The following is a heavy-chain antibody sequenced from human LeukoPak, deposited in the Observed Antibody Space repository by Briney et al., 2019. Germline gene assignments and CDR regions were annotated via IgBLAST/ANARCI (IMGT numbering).Heavy chain of an antibody. CDR3: ARHDHYYDSSGYYPRFDP. CDR2: IYYSGST. Sequence: KPSETLSLTCTVSGGSISSSSYYWGWIRQPPGKGLEWIGSIYYSGSTYYNPSLKSRVTISVDTSKNQFSLKLSSVTAADTAVYYCARHDHYYDSSGYYPRFDPWGQGTLVTVSS. D-gene: IGHD3-22*01. V-gene: IGHV4-39*01. CDR1: GGSISSSSYY. J-gene: IGHJ5*02.